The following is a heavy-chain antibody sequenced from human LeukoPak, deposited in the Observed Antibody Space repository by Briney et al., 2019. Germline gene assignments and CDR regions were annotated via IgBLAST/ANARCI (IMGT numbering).Heavy chain of an antibody. CDR3: AKWAARGNGLPRSYFDS. Sequence: PGGSLRLSCAASGFTFSSYAMSWVRQAPGKGLECVSVISGSGRTTDYADSVKGWFTISRDNSKDTLYLQLNSLRAEDTALYYCAKWAARGNGLPRSYFDSWGQGTLVTVSS. CDR1: GFTFSSYA. D-gene: IGHD2-8*01. V-gene: IGHV3-23*01. J-gene: IGHJ4*02. CDR2: ISGSGRTT.